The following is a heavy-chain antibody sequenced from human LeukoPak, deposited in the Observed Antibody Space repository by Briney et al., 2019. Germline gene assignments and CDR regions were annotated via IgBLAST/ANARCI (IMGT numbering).Heavy chain of an antibody. CDR2: INHSGST. D-gene: IGHD1-1*01. J-gene: IGHJ5*02. CDR3: ARRGRWYSWNDPNWFDP. Sequence: SETLSLTCAVYGGSFSGYYWSWIRQPPGKGLEWIGEINHSGSTNYNPSLKSRVTISVDTSKNQFSLKLSSVTAADTAVYYCARRGRWYSWNDPNWFDPWGQGTLVTVSS. CDR1: GGSFSGYY. V-gene: IGHV4-34*01.